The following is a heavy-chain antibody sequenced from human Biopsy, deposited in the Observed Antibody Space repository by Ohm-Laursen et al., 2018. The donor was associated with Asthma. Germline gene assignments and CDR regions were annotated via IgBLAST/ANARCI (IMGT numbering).Heavy chain of an antibody. CDR3: ARDLSFYDSSGYYRRWFDP. CDR1: GGSISSGGYY. V-gene: IGHV4-30-4*08. Sequence: SQTLSLTCTVSGGSISSGGYYWSWIRQHPGKGLEWIGYIYYSGSTYYNPSLKSRVTISVDTSKNQFSLKLSSVTAADTAVYCCARDLSFYDSSGYYRRWFDPWGQGTLVTVSS. D-gene: IGHD3-22*01. CDR2: IYYSGST. J-gene: IGHJ5*02.